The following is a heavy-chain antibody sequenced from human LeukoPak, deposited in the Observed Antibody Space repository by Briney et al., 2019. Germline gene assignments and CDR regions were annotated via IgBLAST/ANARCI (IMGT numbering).Heavy chain of an antibody. Sequence: ASVKVSCKASGYTFTTYGISWVRQAPGQGLEWMGWISAHNGNTNYAQNLQGRVTMTTDTSTTTAYVELRSLRSDDTALYYCATGEAMAFDIWGQGTMVTVSS. CDR2: ISAHNGNT. J-gene: IGHJ3*02. V-gene: IGHV1-18*01. CDR1: GYTFTTYG. CDR3: ATGEAMAFDI. D-gene: IGHD3-10*01.